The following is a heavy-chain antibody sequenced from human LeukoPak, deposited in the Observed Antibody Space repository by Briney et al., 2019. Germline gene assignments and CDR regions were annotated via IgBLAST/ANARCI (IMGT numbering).Heavy chain of an antibody. V-gene: IGHV4-4*07. Sequence: SETLSLTCTVSGGSISSYYWSWIRQPAGKGLEWIGRIYTSGSTNYNPSLKSRVTMSVDTSKNQFSLKLSSVTAADTAVYYCARDPRITILGLLDYWGQGTLVTVSS. CDR2: IYTSGST. D-gene: IGHD3-3*01. J-gene: IGHJ4*02. CDR1: GGSISSYY. CDR3: ARDPRITILGLLDY.